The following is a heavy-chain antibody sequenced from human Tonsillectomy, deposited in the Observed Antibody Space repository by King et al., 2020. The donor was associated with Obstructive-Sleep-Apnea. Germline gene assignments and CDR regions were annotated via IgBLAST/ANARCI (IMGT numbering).Heavy chain of an antibody. CDR1: GGSISSTNYY. D-gene: IGHD1-20*01. V-gene: IGHV4-39*07. CDR3: ARVWSNYYFDY. Sequence: LQLQESGPGLVKPSETLSLTCTVSGGSISSTNYYWGWIRQPPGKGLEWIGSIYYSGSTYYNPSLNSRVTISVDTSKNQFSLKLSSVTAADTAVYYCARVWSNYYFDYWGQGTLVTVSS. J-gene: IGHJ4*02. CDR2: IYYSGST.